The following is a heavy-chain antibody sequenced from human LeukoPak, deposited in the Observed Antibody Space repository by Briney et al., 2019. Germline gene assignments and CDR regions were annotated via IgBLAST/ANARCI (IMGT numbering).Heavy chain of an antibody. J-gene: IGHJ1*01. CDR3: AKGPYCGGDCYSEEYFQH. V-gene: IGHV3-23*01. D-gene: IGHD2-21*02. CDR1: GFTFSSYA. CDR2: ISGSGGST. Sequence: GGSLRLSCAASGFTFSSYAMSWVRQAPGKGLEWVSAISGSGGSTYYADSVKGRFTISRDNSKSTLYLQMNSLRAEDTAVYCCAKGPYCGGDCYSEEYFQHWGQGTLVTVSS.